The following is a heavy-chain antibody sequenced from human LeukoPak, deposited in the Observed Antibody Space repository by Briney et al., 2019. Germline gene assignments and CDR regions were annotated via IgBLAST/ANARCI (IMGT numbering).Heavy chain of an antibody. Sequence: GRSLRLSCTASGFTFGDYAMSWVRQAPGKGLEWVGFIRSKAYGGTTEYAAFVKGRFTISRDDSKSIAYLQMNSLKTEDTAVYYCTRGRGIVATIGEDYWGQGTLVTVSS. CDR2: IRSKAYGGTT. CDR1: GFTFGDYA. J-gene: IGHJ4*02. CDR3: TRGRGIVATIGEDY. V-gene: IGHV3-49*04. D-gene: IGHD5-12*01.